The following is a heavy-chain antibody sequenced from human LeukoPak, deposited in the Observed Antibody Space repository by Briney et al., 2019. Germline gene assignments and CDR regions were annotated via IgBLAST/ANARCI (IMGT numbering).Heavy chain of an antibody. CDR3: ARHGVGYGSGEGLFDP. J-gene: IGHJ5*02. D-gene: IGHD3-10*01. CDR1: GYRFTSYW. Sequence: GESLRISCKASGYRFTSYWIGWVRQMPGKGLEWMGIIYPGDSDTRYSPSFQGQVTISADKSISTAFLQWSSLKASDTAMYYCARHGVGYGSGEGLFDPWGQGTLVTVSS. V-gene: IGHV5-51*01. CDR2: IYPGDSDT.